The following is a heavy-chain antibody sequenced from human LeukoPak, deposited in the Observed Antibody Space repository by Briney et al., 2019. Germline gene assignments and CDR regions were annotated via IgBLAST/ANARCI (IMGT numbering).Heavy chain of an antibody. Sequence: PSETLSLTCTVSGGSISSYYWSWIRQPPGKGLEWIGEINHSGSTNYNPSLKSRVTISVDTSKNQFSLKLSSVTAADTAVCYCARAYGMDVWGQGTTVTVSS. CDR2: INHSGST. CDR3: ARAYGMDV. J-gene: IGHJ6*02. V-gene: IGHV4-34*01. CDR1: GGSISSYY.